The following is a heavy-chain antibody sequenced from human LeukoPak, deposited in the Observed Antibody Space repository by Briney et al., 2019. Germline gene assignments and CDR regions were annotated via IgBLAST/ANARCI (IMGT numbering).Heavy chain of an antibody. Sequence: KSSXXLSLTCTVSGGSISSYYWSWVRQPPGKGLEWIGYIYYSGSTNYNPSLKSRDTISVDTSKNQFSLKLSSVTAADTAVYYCARANYGSGSYYGFDYWGQGTLVTVSS. CDR1: GGSISSYY. J-gene: IGHJ4*02. CDR2: IYYSGST. V-gene: IGHV4-59*01. CDR3: ARANYGSGSYYGFDY. D-gene: IGHD3-10*01.